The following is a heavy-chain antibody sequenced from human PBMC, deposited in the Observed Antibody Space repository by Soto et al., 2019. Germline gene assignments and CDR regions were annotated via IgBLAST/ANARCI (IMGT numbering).Heavy chain of an antibody. Sequence: EVQRLESGGGLVQHGGSLRRSCAASGFTFSSYAMSWVRQAPGTGLEWVSAISGSGGSTYYADSVTALFTISRDNSKNTLYPQLNSLRAEYTAVYYCAKVGREVNYYDGSGTSGYGGQGTLVIVSS. V-gene: IGHV3-23*01. CDR1: GFTFSSYA. CDR2: ISGSGGST. J-gene: IGHJ4*02. CDR3: AKVGREVNYYDGSGTSGY. D-gene: IGHD3-22*01.